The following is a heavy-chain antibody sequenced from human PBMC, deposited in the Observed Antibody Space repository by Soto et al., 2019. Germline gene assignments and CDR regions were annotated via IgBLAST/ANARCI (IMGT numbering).Heavy chain of an antibody. CDR3: ARGRVFERYYYDSTGALDI. V-gene: IGHV4-30-4*01. CDR1: GGSISSGDYY. J-gene: IGHJ3*02. Sequence: PSETLSLTCTVSGGSISSGDYYWSWIRQPPGKGLEWIGYIYYSGSTHYNPSLKSRVTISVDTSKNQFSLKLSSVTAADTAVYYCARGRVFERYYYDSTGALDIWGQGTMVTVSS. CDR2: IYYSGST. D-gene: IGHD3-22*01.